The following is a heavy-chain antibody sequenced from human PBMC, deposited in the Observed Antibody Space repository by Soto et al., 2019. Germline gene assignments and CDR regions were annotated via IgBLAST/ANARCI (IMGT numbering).Heavy chain of an antibody. V-gene: IGHV4-34*01. J-gene: IGHJ6*02. CDR3: ARLPFSRYYGMDV. CDR1: GCSFSGYY. Sequence: GTLSPTCAVYGCSFSGYYWRSIRQPPGKGLEWIGEINHSGSTNCNPSLKSRVTISVATYTNQFYLKLSSVTAADTAGDYCARLPFSRYYGMDVWGQGTTGT. CDR2: INHSGST.